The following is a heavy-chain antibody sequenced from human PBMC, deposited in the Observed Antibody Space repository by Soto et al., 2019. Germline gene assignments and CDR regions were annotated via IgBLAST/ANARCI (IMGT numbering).Heavy chain of an antibody. CDR1: GGPFSRHA. V-gene: IGHV1-69*01. D-gene: IGHD3-22*01. Sequence: QVQLVQSGAEVRKPGSSVKVSCKASGGPFSRHAISWVRQAPGQGLEWMGGIIPIFGTANHAQKFQGRVTIIADESTSTVYMELSSLRSEDRAMYYCARGWGYDSNDYYYAYWGQGSLVIVSS. CDR2: IIPIFGTA. CDR3: ARGWGYDSNDYYYAY. J-gene: IGHJ4*02.